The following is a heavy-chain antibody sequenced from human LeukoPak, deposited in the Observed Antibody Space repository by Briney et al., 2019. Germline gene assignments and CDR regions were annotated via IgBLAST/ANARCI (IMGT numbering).Heavy chain of an antibody. CDR3: ARRLRFLEWSPYYYYYMDV. CDR1: GGSFSGYY. CDR2: INHIGST. V-gene: IGHV4-34*01. J-gene: IGHJ6*03. D-gene: IGHD3-3*01. Sequence: SETLSLTCAVYGGSFSGYYWSWIRQPRGKGLAWIGDINHIGSTNHNPSLQSRVTIPVDPSQDQVSLELNPVTAADTAVYYCARRLRFLEWSPYYYYYMDVWGKGTTVTVSS.